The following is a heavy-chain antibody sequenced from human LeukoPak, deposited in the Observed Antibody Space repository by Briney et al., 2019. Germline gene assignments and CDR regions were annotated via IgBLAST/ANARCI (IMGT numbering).Heavy chain of an antibody. CDR1: GDRVSSNSAA. J-gene: IGHJ6*02. CDR3: AREKYDISTGYYIQPDAMDV. D-gene: IGHD3-9*01. V-gene: IGHV6-1*01. CDR2: TYYTSKWYN. Sequence: SQTLSLTCAISGDRVSSNSAAWNWISQSPSRGLEWLGRTYYTSKWYNDYAVSVKSRISINPDTPKNQFSLQLNSVTPEDTAVYYCAREKYDISTGYYIQPDAMDVWGQGTTVTVSS.